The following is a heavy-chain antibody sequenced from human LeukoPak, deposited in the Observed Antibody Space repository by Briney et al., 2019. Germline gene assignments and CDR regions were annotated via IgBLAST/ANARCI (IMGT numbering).Heavy chain of an antibody. CDR1: LGSISSYY. Sequence: PSETLSLTCTVSLGSISSYYWSWIRQPPGKGLEWIGYIYYSGSTNYNPSLKTRVTISVDTSKNQFSLKLSSVTAAATAVYYCARKGSSGWIFDYWGQGTLVTVSS. V-gene: IGHV4-59*08. CDR2: IYYSGST. CDR3: ARKGSSGWIFDY. J-gene: IGHJ4*02. D-gene: IGHD6-19*01.